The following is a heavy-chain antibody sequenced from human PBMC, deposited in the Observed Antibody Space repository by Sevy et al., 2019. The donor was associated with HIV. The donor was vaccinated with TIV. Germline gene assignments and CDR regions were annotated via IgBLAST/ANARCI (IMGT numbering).Heavy chain of an antibody. Sequence: SETLSLTCTVSGASVSYGNYYWTWIRQPPGKGLEWIGYISYIGSTNYNPSLKSRVTISIDTAKNQLSLRLNSVTATDTAVYYCVRDRIAAAGGYFGYWGQGALVTVSS. D-gene: IGHD6-13*01. J-gene: IGHJ4*02. CDR2: ISYIGST. CDR1: GASVSYGNYY. V-gene: IGHV4-61*01. CDR3: VRDRIAAAGGYFGY.